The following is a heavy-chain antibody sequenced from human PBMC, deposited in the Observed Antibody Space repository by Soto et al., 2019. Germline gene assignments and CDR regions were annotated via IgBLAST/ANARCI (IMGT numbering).Heavy chain of an antibody. J-gene: IGHJ5*01. Sequence: DFVEVSCEAAGYTVTSYSVSWVQQAPGGGFECMGGTSPGNDNTKYVQNLQGRVTMTTDTSTNTVYMELRSLRSDDTAVYYCARKLCRGDRFRLDAWGHGPMVTVSS. V-gene: IGHV1-18*04. D-gene: IGHD2-21*02. CDR3: ARKLCRGDRFRLDA. CDR1: GYTVTSYS. CDR2: TSPGNDNT.